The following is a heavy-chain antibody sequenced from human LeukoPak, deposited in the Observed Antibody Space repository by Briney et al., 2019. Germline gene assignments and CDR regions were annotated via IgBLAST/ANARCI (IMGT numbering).Heavy chain of an antibody. Sequence: SSETLSLTCTVSGDSISINYNWGWIRQPPGKGLEWIGSILYSGATYYSPSLKSRVTISVDTSKNQFSLKLSSMTAADTAVYYCVRHRQWLLFPDYWGQGTLVTVSS. CDR2: ILYSGAT. D-gene: IGHD6-19*01. CDR3: VRHRQWLLFPDY. CDR1: GDSISINYN. J-gene: IGHJ4*02. V-gene: IGHV4-39*01.